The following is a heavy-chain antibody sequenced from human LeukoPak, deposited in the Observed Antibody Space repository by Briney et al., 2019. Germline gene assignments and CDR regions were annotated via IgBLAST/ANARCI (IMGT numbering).Heavy chain of an antibody. CDR3: ARGWSSSWYSDY. J-gene: IGHJ4*02. V-gene: IGHV3-21*01. CDR2: ISSSSSYI. Sequence: GGSLRLSCAASGFTFSSYSMNWVRQAPGKGLEWVSSISSSSSYIYYADSVKGRFTISRDNAKNSLYLQMNSLRAEDTAVYYCARGWSSSWYSDYWGQGTLVTVSS. CDR1: GFTFSSYS. D-gene: IGHD6-13*01.